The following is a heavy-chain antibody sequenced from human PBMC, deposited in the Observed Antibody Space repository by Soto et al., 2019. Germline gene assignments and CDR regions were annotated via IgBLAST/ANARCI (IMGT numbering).Heavy chain of an antibody. Sequence: SETLSLTCAVSGGSISSGGYSWSWIRQPPGKGLEWIGYIYHSGSTYYNPSLKSRVTISVDKSKNQFSLKLSSVTAADTAVYYCARGLLWFGELPYFDYWGQGTLVTVSS. CDR2: IYHSGST. CDR3: ARGLLWFGELPYFDY. V-gene: IGHV4-30-2*01. D-gene: IGHD3-10*01. J-gene: IGHJ4*02. CDR1: GGSISSGGYS.